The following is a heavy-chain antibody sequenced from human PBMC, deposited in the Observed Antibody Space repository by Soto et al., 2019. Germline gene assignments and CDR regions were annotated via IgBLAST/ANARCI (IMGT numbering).Heavy chain of an antibody. CDR2: IIPIFGTA. Sequence: QVRLVQSGAEVKKPGSSVKVSCKASGGTFSSYAISWVRQAPGQGLEWMGGIIPIFGTANYAQKFQGRVTITADESTSTAYMELSGLRSEDTAVYYCAREKVGAYYYYYGMDVWGQGTTVTVSS. CDR3: AREKVGAYYYYYGMDV. CDR1: GGTFSSYA. J-gene: IGHJ6*02. D-gene: IGHD1-26*01. V-gene: IGHV1-69*01.